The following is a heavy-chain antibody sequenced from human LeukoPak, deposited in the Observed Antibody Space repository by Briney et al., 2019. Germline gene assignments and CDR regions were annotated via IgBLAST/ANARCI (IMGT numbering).Heavy chain of an antibody. CDR1: GYTFTSYD. J-gene: IGHJ5*02. Sequence: ASVKVSCKASGYTFTSYDINWVRQATGQGLEWMGWMNPNSGNTRYAQKFQGRVTMTRNTSISTAYMELSSLRSEDTAVYYCARGRVLRFLEWLLFTPYNWFDPWGQGTLVTVSS. D-gene: IGHD3-3*01. CDR3: ARGRVLRFLEWLLFTPYNWFDP. CDR2: MNPNSGNT. V-gene: IGHV1-8*01.